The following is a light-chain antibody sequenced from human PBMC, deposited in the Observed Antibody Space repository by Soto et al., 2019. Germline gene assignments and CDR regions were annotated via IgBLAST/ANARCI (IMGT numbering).Light chain of an antibody. CDR1: SSDIGGHNY. V-gene: IGLV2-14*01. J-gene: IGLJ3*02. CDR2: EVS. Sequence: QSALTQPASVSGSPGQSITISCTGTSSDIGGHNYVSWYQQHPGNPPKLMIYEVSSRPSGVSNRFSGSKSRNTASLTTSRLAGEDEAEYYCSRSETSDAQVFGGGTKLTVL. CDR3: SRSETSDAQV.